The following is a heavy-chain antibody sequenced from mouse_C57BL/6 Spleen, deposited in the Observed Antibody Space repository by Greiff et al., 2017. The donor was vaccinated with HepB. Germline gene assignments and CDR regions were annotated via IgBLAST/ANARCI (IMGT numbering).Heavy chain of an antibody. CDR1: GYTFTSYW. J-gene: IGHJ1*03. V-gene: IGHV1-59*01. D-gene: IGHD3-3*01. CDR3: ARSTGADWYFDV. Sequence: QVQLQQPGAELVRPGTSVKLSCKASGYTFTSYWMHWVKQRPGQGLEWIGVIDPSDSYTNYNQKFKGKATLTVDTSSSTAYMQLSSLTSEDSAVYYCARSTGADWYFDVWGTGTTVTVSS. CDR2: IDPSDSYT.